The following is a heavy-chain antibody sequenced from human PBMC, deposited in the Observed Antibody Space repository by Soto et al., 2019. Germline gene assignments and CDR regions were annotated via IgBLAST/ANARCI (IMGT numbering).Heavy chain of an antibody. V-gene: IGHV3-33*01. CDR1: GFTFSSYG. CDR3: ASSNDYGDYAFDY. J-gene: IGHJ4*02. CDR2: IWYDGSNK. Sequence: GGSLRLSCAASGFTFSSYGMHWVRQAPGKGLEWVAVIWYDGSNKYYADSVKGRFTISRDNSKNTLYLQMNSLRAEDTAVYYCASSNDYGDYAFDYWGQGTLVTVSS. D-gene: IGHD4-17*01.